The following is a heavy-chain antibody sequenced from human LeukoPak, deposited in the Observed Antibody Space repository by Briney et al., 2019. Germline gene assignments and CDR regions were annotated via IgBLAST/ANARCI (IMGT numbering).Heavy chain of an antibody. J-gene: IGHJ4*02. CDR2: IFYSGTT. D-gene: IGHD3-3*01. Sequence: SETLSLTCTVSGGSITTYYWSWIRQPPGKGLEWIGFIFYSGTTNYNPSLMSRVTISLSTSKTQFSLKLSSVTAADTAVYYCARGTFWSGYYHDYWGQGTLVTVSS. CDR1: GGSITTYY. CDR3: ARGTFWSGYYHDY. V-gene: IGHV4-59*01.